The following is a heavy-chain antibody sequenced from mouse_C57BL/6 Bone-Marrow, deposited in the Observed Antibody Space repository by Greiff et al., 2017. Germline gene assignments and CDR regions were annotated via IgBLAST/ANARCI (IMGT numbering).Heavy chain of an antibody. CDR1: GFSLTSYG. V-gene: IGHV2-3*01. D-gene: IGHD4-1*01. CDR2: IWGDGST. CDR3: AKHWRGFDY. Sequence: VKLVESGPGLVAPSPCLSISCTVSGFSLTSYGVSWVRQPPGKGLEWLGVIWGDGSTNYHSALISRLSNSKDNAKSQVFLKLNSLQTDDTATYYCAKHWRGFDYWGQGTTLTVSS. J-gene: IGHJ2*01.